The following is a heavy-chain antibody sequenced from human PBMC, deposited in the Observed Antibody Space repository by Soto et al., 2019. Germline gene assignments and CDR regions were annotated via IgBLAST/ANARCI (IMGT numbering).Heavy chain of an antibody. J-gene: IGHJ4*02. CDR1: GFTFSSYE. CDR2: ISSSGSTI. V-gene: IGHV3-48*03. D-gene: IGHD4-17*01. Sequence: GGSLRLSCAASGFTFSSYEMNWVRQAPGKGLEWVSYISSSGSTIYYADSVKGRFTVSRDNAKNSLYLQMNSLRAEGTAVYYCARDNYGDYPGFDYWGEGTLVTVST. CDR3: ARDNYGDYPGFDY.